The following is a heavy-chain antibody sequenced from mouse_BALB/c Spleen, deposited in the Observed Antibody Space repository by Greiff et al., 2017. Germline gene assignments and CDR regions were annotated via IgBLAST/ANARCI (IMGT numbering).Heavy chain of an antibody. CDR1: GYTFTSYW. CDR2: INPSTGYT. CDR3: ARETSWFAY. J-gene: IGHJ3*01. Sequence: QVQLQQSGAELAKPGASVKMSCKASGYTFTSYWMHWVKQRPGQGLEWIGYINPSTGYTEYNQKFKDKATLTADKSSSTAYMQLSSLTSEDSAVYYCARETSWFAYWGQGTLVTVSA. V-gene: IGHV1-7*01.